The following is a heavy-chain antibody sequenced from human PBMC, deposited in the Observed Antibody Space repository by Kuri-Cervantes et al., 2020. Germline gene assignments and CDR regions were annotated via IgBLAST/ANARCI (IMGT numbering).Heavy chain of an antibody. V-gene: IGHV4-34*01. J-gene: IGHJ4*02. CDR1: GGSFSGYY. Sequence: ETLCLTCAAAGGSFSGYYWNWIRQPPGKGLEWIGEINHSGSTYYNPSLKIRFTISVETSKNQSSLKLSSVTAADTAVYYCARLIVGATDYAYYFDYWGQGTLVTVSS. CDR3: ARLIVGATDYAYYFDY. D-gene: IGHD1-26*01. CDR2: INHSGST.